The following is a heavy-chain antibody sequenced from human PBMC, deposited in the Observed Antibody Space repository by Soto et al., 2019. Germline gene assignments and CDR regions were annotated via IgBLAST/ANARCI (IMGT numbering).Heavy chain of an antibody. D-gene: IGHD6-13*01. Sequence: GSVKVSCKASGYTFTSYGISWVRQAPGQGLEWMEWISAYNGNTNYAQKLQGRVTMTTDTSTSTAYMELRSLRSDDTAVYYCARDFALYSSPNAFDIWGQGTMVTVSS. CDR2: ISAYNGNT. CDR3: ARDFALYSSPNAFDI. V-gene: IGHV1-18*01. CDR1: GYTFTSYG. J-gene: IGHJ3*02.